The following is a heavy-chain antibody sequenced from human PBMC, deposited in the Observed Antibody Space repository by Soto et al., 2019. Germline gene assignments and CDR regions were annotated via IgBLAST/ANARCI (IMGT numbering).Heavy chain of an antibody. Sequence: ASVKVSCKASGYTFTSYAMHWVRQAPGQRLEWMGWINAGNGNTKYSQKFQGRVTITADESTSTAYMELSSLRSEDTAVYYCARGNLMVRGVDGMDVWGQGTTVTVSS. V-gene: IGHV1-3*01. J-gene: IGHJ6*02. D-gene: IGHD3-10*01. CDR3: ARGNLMVRGVDGMDV. CDR2: INAGNGNT. CDR1: GYTFTSYA.